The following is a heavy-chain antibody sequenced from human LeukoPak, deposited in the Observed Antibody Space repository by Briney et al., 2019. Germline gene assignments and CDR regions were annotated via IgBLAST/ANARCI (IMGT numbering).Heavy chain of an antibody. D-gene: IGHD3-22*01. CDR2: INPNSGGT. CDR3: ARGDYDSSGYSLDY. CDR1: GYTFTGYY. J-gene: IGHJ4*02. Sequence: ASVKVSCKASGYTFTGYYMHWVRQAPGQGLEWMGWINPNSGGTNYAQKFQGWVTMTRDTSISTAYMELSGLRSDDTAVYYCARGDYDSSGYSLDYWGQGTLVTVSS. V-gene: IGHV1-2*04.